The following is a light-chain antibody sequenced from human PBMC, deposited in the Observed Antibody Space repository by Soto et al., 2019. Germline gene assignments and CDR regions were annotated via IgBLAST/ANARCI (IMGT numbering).Light chain of an antibody. J-gene: IGLJ1*01. CDR3: CSYAGYNTYV. V-gene: IGLV2-14*01. CDR2: EVS. CDR1: SSDVGGYNY. Sequence: QSALTQPASVSGSPGQSITISCTGTSSDVGGYNYVSWYQFHPGKAPKLMIYEVSNRPSGVSNRFSGSTSGNTASLTISGLQADDQTDYYCCSYAGYNTYVFGTGTQLTVL.